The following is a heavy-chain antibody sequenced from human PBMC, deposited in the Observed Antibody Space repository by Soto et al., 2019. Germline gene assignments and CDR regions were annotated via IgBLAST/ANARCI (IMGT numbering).Heavy chain of an antibody. D-gene: IGHD1-1*01. Sequence: QVQLQESGPGLVKPSQTLSLTCTVSGGSISSGGYYWSWIRQHPGKGLEWIGYIYYSGSTYYNPSLKCRVTISVDTAKNQFSRKLSSVTAADTAVYYCARWPQLEPRFDYWGQGTLVTVSS. CDR3: ARWPQLEPRFDY. CDR2: IYYSGST. CDR1: GGSISSGGYY. V-gene: IGHV4-31*03. J-gene: IGHJ4*02.